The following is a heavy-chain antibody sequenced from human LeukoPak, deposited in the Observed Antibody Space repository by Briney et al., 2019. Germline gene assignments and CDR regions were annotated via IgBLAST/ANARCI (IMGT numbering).Heavy chain of an antibody. CDR3: AKGKGYSSSSSDH. Sequence: GGSLRLSCEASGFTFNSHAMNWVRQAPGKGLEWVSAISGSDGSTYYADSVKGRFTISRDNSKNTLYLQMNSLRAEDTAVYHCAKGKGYSSSSSDHWGQGTLVTVSS. CDR1: GFTFNSHA. CDR2: ISGSDGST. D-gene: IGHD6-6*01. J-gene: IGHJ5*02. V-gene: IGHV3-23*01.